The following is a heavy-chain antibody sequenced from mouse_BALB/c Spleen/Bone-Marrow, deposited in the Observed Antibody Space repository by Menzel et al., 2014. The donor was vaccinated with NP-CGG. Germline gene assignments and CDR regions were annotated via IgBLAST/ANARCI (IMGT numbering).Heavy chain of an antibody. J-gene: IGHJ3*01. CDR3: ATLSGTSY. CDR2: ITNGGGST. V-gene: IGHV5-12-2*01. Sequence: EVMLVESGGGLVQPGGSLKLSCSSSGFPFSSYTMSWVRQTPEKRLEWVAFITNGGGSTYYPDTLKGRFTISRDDAKYTLYLQMSSLKSEDTAMYYCATLSGTSYWGQGTLVTVSA. CDR1: GFPFSSYT. D-gene: IGHD4-1*01.